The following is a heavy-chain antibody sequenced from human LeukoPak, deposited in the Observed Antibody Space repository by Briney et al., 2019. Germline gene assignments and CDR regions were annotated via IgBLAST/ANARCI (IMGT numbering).Heavy chain of an antibody. CDR1: GFTFSNAW. D-gene: IGHD5-12*01. CDR3: ARELKSGYSGTYYYYYMDA. V-gene: IGHV3-7*01. CDR2: IKQDGSEK. Sequence: GGSLRLSCAASGFTFSNAWMTWVRQAPGKGLEWVANIKQDGSEKYYVDSVKGRFTISRDNAKNSLYLQMNSLRAEDTAVYYCARELKSGYSGTYYYYYMDAWGKGTTVTVSS. J-gene: IGHJ6*03.